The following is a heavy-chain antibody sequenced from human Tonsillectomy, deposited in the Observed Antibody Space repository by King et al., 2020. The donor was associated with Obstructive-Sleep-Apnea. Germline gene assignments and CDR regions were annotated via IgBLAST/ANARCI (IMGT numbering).Heavy chain of an antibody. D-gene: IGHD2-15*01. CDR2: IYHSGST. CDR1: GGSINTGGYY. CDR3: AGHGSGGGAPPPMRFDP. J-gene: IGHJ5*02. Sequence: VQLQESGPGLVKPSQTLSLTCTVSGGSINTGGYYWSWLRQFPGKGLEWIGYIYHSGSTYHNPSLRSRVTISLDTSKNQFSLKLNSVTAADTAVYYCAGHGSGGGAPPPMRFDPWGQGTLVTVSS. V-gene: IGHV4-31*03.